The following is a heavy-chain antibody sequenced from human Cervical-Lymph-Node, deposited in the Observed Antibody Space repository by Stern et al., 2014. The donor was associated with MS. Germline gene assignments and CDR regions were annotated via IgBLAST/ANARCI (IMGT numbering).Heavy chain of an antibody. CDR2: INTGNGDT. J-gene: IGHJ4*02. CDR1: GYTFTSYA. D-gene: IGHD6-13*01. V-gene: IGHV1-3*04. CDR3: ARSSNWYADY. Sequence: QVQLVESEAEVKKPGASVRVSCKASGYTFTSYALHWVRQAPGQRLEWMGWINTGNGDTKYSQKFQGRVTITRVTSARTAYLDLSSLRSEDTAVYYCARSSNWYADYWGQGTLVTVSS.